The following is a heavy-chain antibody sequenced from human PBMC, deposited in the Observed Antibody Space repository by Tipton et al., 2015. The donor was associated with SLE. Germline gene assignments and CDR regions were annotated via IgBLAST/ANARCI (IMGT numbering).Heavy chain of an antibody. J-gene: IGHJ4*02. CDR1: GVTISSYY. V-gene: IGHV4-59*01. D-gene: IGHD5-18*01. CDR3: ARGPQRGYSYGPDY. CDR2: IYFSGST. Sequence: TLSLTCTVSGVTISSYYWSWIRQPPGKGLEWIGYIYFSGSTNYNPSLKSRVTISVDTSKNQLSLKLSSVTAADTAVYYCARGPQRGYSYGPDYWGQGTLVTVSS.